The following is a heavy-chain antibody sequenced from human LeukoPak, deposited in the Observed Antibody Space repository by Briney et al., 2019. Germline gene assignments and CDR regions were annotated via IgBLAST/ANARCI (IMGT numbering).Heavy chain of an antibody. CDR2: ISSSSSYI. J-gene: IGHJ5*02. V-gene: IGHV3-21*01. CDR3: ARDSYGSGSSPMGWFAP. Sequence: GGSLRLSCAASGFTFSSYSMNWVRQAPGKGLEWVSSISSSSSYIYYADSVKGRFTISRDNAKNSLYLQMNSLRAEDTAVYYCARDSYGSGSSPMGWFAPWGQGTLVTVYS. D-gene: IGHD3-10*01. CDR1: GFTFSSYS.